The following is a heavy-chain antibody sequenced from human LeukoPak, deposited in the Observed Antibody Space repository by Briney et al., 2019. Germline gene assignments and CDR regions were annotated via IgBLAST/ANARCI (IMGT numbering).Heavy chain of an antibody. Sequence: GGSLRLSCAASGFTFSSYSMNWVRQAPGKGLEWVSSISSSSSYIYYADSVKGRFTISRDNAKNSLYLQMNSLRAEDTAVYYCAKDPWSGGSFGDYWGQGTLVTVSS. J-gene: IGHJ4*02. D-gene: IGHD2-15*01. V-gene: IGHV3-21*01. CDR2: ISSSSSYI. CDR1: GFTFSSYS. CDR3: AKDPWSGGSFGDY.